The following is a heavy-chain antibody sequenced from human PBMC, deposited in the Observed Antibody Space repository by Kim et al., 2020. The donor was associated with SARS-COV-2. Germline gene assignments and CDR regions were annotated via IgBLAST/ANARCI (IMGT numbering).Heavy chain of an antibody. CDR1: GGSISSYY. CDR3: ARDRPYCSSTSCYKPAGYYYMDV. J-gene: IGHJ6*03. Sequence: SETLSLTCTVSGGSISSYYWSWIRQPPGKGLEWIGYIYYSGSTNYNPSLKSRVTISVDTSKNQFSLKLSSVTAADTAVYYCARDRPYCSSTSCYKPAGYYYMDVWGKGTTVTVSS. D-gene: IGHD2-2*02. V-gene: IGHV4-59*01. CDR2: IYYSGST.